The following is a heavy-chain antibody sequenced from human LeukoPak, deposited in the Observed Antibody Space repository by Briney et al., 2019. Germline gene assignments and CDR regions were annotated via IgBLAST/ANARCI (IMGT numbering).Heavy chain of an antibody. CDR3: ARKSMVQHMDV. D-gene: IGHD3-10*01. CDR2: IDTQTGNP. CDR1: GYTFTRDA. J-gene: IGHJ6*03. Sequence: ASVKVSCKASGYTFTRDAMNWVRRAPGQGLEYMGWIDTQTGNPTYAQGFTRRFVFSLDTSVSTAYLQISSLKAEDTAVYYCARKSMVQHMDVWGNGTTVIVSS. V-gene: IGHV7-4-1*02.